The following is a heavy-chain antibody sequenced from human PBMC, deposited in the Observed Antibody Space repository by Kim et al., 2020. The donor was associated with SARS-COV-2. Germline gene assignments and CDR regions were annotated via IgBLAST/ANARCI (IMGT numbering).Heavy chain of an antibody. CDR1: GFTFSSYA. V-gene: IGHV3-23*01. CDR2: ISGSGGST. J-gene: IGHJ6*02. CDR3: AKGGIVVVPAAMDYYYYYGMDG. Sequence: GGSLRLSCAASGFTFSSYAMSWVRQAPGKGLEWVSAISGSGGSTYYADSVKGRFTISRDNSKNTLYLQMNSLRAEDTAVYYCAKGGIVVVPAAMDYYYYYGMDGWGQGTTVTVSS. D-gene: IGHD2-2*01.